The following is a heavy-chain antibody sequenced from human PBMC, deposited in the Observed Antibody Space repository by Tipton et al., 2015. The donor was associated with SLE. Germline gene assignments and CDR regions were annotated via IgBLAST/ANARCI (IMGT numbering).Heavy chain of an antibody. CDR2: VFHTGNT. CDR1: GGSISLTSFN. D-gene: IGHD1-14*01. J-gene: IGHJ3*02. V-gene: IGHV4-39*07. Sequence: TLSLTCTVSGGSISLTSFNWGWIRQPPGKGLEWIGCVFHTGNTYYNPSLMSRFTISVDTSKNQFSLKLRSVTAADTAVYYCARPDRMWGQGTMVAVSS. CDR3: ARPDRM.